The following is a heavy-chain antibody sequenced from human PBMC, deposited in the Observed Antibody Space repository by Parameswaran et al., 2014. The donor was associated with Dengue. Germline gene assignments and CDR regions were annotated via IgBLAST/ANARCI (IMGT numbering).Heavy chain of an antibody. D-gene: IGHD2-2*02. CDR3: AREGKVVPAAIYGRLGTTYYYYYGMDV. CDR2: IKQDGSEK. J-gene: IGHJ6*02. Sequence: VRQAPGKGLEWVANIKQDGSEKYYVDSVKGRFTISRDNAKNSLYLQMNSLRAEDTAVYYCAREGKVVPAAIYGRLGTTYYYYYGMDVWGQGTTVTVSS. V-gene: IGHV3-7*01.